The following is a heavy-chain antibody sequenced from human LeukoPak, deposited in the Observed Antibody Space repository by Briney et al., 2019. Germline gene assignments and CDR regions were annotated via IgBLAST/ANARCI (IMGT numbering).Heavy chain of an antibody. V-gene: IGHV3-7*01. Sequence: GGSLRLSCAASGLTFSSYWMSWVRHVPGKGLEWVANIKQDGSDKYYVDSVKGRFTISRDNAKNSLYLQMNSLRAEDTAMYYCAKDLSWWAAADYWGQGALVTVSS. CDR1: GLTFSSYW. CDR2: IKQDGSDK. J-gene: IGHJ4*02. D-gene: IGHD2-15*01. CDR3: AKDLSWWAAADY.